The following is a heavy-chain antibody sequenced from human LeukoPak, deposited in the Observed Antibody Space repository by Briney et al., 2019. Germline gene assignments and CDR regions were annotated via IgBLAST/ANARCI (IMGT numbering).Heavy chain of an antibody. Sequence: GGSLRLSCAASGFTFSSYWMSWVRQAPGKGLEWVANIKQDGSEKYYVDSVKGRFTISRDNAKNSLYLQMNSLRAEDTAVYYCARDKDFWSGYLDYWGQGTLVTVSS. D-gene: IGHD3-3*01. J-gene: IGHJ4*02. V-gene: IGHV3-7*01. CDR2: IKQDGSEK. CDR1: GFTFSSYW. CDR3: ARDKDFWSGYLDY.